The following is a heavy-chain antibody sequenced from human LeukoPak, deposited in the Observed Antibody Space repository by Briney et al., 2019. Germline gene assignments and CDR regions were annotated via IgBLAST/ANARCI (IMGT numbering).Heavy chain of an antibody. Sequence: SETLSLTCTVSGGSISSYYWSWIRQPAGKGLEWIGRIYTSGSTNYNPSLKSRVTMSVDTSKNQFSLKLSSVTAADTAVYYCARYSSSWYRGYYYYMDVWGKGTTVAISS. CDR2: IYTSGST. J-gene: IGHJ6*03. V-gene: IGHV4-4*07. CDR1: GGSISSYY. CDR3: ARYSSSWYRGYYYYMDV. D-gene: IGHD6-13*01.